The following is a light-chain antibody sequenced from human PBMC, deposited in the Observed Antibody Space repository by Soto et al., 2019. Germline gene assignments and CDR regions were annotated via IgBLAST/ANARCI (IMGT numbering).Light chain of an antibody. CDR2: DVN. Sequence: QSALTQPASVSGSPGQSITISCAGTGSDVGAYNVVSWYQQHPGKAPKLIICDVNTRPSGISNRFAGSKCGDTASLTISGLQADDDADYFCCSYAGTVDYVFGTGTKLTVL. J-gene: IGLJ1*01. CDR3: CSYAGTVDYV. V-gene: IGLV2-23*02. CDR1: GSDVGAYNV.